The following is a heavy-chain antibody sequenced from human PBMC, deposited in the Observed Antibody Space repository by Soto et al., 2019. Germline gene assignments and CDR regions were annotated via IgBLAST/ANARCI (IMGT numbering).Heavy chain of an antibody. CDR3: ARDWGQGDSSGYYFFDY. J-gene: IGHJ4*02. Sequence: QVQLVQSGAEVKKPGASVKVSCKASGYTFTGYYMHWVRQAPGQGLEWMGWINPNSGGTNYAQKFQGRVTMTRDTSISTAYMELSRLRSDDTAVYYCARDWGQGDSSGYYFFDYWGQGTLVTVSS. CDR2: INPNSGGT. D-gene: IGHD3-22*01. V-gene: IGHV1-2*02. CDR1: GYTFTGYY.